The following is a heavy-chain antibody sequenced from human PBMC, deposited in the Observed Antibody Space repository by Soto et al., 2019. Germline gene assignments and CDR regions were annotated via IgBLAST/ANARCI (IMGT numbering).Heavy chain of an antibody. CDR1: GFTFSSYG. V-gene: IGHV3-30*18. CDR2: ISYDGSNK. J-gene: IGHJ4*02. Sequence: GGSLRLSCAASGFTFSSYGMHWVRQAPGKGLEWVAVISYDGSNKYYADSVKGRFTISRDNSKNTLYLQMNSLRAEDTAVYYCAKDVVLNYYDSSGYSYFDYWGQGTLVTVSS. CDR3: AKDVVLNYYDSSGYSYFDY. D-gene: IGHD3-22*01.